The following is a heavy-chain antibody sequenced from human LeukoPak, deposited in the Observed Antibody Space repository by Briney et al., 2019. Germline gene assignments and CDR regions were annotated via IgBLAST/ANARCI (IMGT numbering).Heavy chain of an antibody. Sequence: GGSLRLSCAASGFTFDDYGMHWVRQAPGKGLEWVSPINWNGGSSYYADSVKGRFIISGDNSKNSLYLQMNSLRAEDTALYYCAKGGRSNFYYFDYWGQGTLVTVSS. D-gene: IGHD1-1*01. CDR2: INWNGGSS. CDR1: GFTFDDYG. V-gene: IGHV3-43D*03. J-gene: IGHJ4*02. CDR3: AKGGRSNFYYFDY.